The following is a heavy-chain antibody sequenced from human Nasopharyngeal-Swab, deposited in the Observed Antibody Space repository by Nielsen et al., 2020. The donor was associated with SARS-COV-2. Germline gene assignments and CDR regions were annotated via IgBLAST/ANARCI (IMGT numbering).Heavy chain of an antibody. V-gene: IGHV1-69*10. CDR2: IIPILGIA. J-gene: IGHJ6*02. D-gene: IGHD1-20*01. CDR3: AKPWGSITGTPYGMDV. Sequence: SVKVSCKASGGTFSSYAISWVRQAPGQGLEWMGGIIPILGIANYAQKFQGRVTITADKSTGTAYMELSSLRSEDTAVYYCAKPWGSITGTPYGMDVWGQGTTVTVSS. CDR1: GGTFSSYA.